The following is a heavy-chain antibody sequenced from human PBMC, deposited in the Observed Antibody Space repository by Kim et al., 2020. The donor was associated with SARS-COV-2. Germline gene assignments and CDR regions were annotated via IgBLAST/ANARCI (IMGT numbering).Heavy chain of an antibody. J-gene: IGHJ6*02. Sequence: GSLRLSCAASGFTFSNAWMSWVRQAPGKGLEWVGRIKSKTDGGTTDYAAPVKGRFTISRDDSKNTLYLQMNSLKTEDTAVYYCTTEVYDFWSGYYDYYYYGMDSWGQGTPVTVSS. CDR2: IKSKTDGGTT. V-gene: IGHV3-15*01. CDR3: TTEVYDFWSGYYDYYYYGMDS. D-gene: IGHD3-3*01. CDR1: GFTFSNAW.